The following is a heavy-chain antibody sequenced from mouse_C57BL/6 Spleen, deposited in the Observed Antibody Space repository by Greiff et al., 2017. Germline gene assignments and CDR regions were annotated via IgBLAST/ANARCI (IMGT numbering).Heavy chain of an antibody. CDR3: ARKRDITTVVDY. J-gene: IGHJ2*01. V-gene: IGHV1-82*01. Sequence: SGPELVKPGASVKISCKASGYAFSSSWMNWVKQRPGKGLEWIGRIYPGDGDTNYNGKFKGKATLTADKSSSTAYMQLSSLTSEDSAVYFCARKRDITTVVDYWGQGTTLTVSS. CDR2: IYPGDGDT. CDR1: GYAFSSSW. D-gene: IGHD1-1*01.